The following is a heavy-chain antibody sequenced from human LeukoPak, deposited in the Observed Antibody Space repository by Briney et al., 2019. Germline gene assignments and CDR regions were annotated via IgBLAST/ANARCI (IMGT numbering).Heavy chain of an antibody. CDR1: GGSISSYY. CDR2: IYYGGST. V-gene: IGHV4-59*01. D-gene: IGHD4/OR15-4a*01. Sequence: SETLSLTCTVSGGSISSYYWSWIRQPPGKGLEWIGYIYYGGSTNYNPSLKSRVTISVDTSKNQFSLKLSSVTAADTAVYYCARLTPIYYYGMDVWGQGTTVTVSS. J-gene: IGHJ6*02. CDR3: ARLTPIYYYGMDV.